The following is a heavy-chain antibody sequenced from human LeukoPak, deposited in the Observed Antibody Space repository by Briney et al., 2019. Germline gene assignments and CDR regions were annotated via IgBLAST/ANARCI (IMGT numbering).Heavy chain of an antibody. J-gene: IGHJ4*02. CDR1: GFTFSSYA. D-gene: IGHD5-12*01. Sequence: GGSLRLSCVASGFTFSSYAMHWVRQAPGKGLEWVAVISYDGSNKYYADSVKGRFTISRDNSKNTLYLQLNSLRAEDTAVYYCARDGYSGYDSPPIDYWGQGTLVTVSS. CDR2: ISYDGSNK. CDR3: ARDGYSGYDSPPIDY. V-gene: IGHV3-30-3*01.